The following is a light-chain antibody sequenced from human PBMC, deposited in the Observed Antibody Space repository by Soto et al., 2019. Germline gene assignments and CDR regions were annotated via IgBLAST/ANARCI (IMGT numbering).Light chain of an antibody. CDR1: QVIRSS. Sequence: DIQMTQSPSSVSASVGDRVTITCRASQVIRSSLAWYQQKSGKAPNLLIYGASTLQSGVPSRFSGSGSGTNFTLTISSLQPEDFATYFCKQTDSFLSITFGQGTRLEIK. V-gene: IGKV1D-12*01. CDR3: KQTDSFLSIT. J-gene: IGKJ5*01. CDR2: GAS.